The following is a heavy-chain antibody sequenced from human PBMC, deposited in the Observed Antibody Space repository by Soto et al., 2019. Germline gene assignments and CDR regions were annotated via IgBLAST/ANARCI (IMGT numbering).Heavy chain of an antibody. Sequence: QVQLVQCGAEVNKPGSSVKVSCKASGGSLSNDGISWLRQAPGQGREWMGGIIPVFGTANYAQQFPGRVTITADESTSKAYRDVPSPRSQDTAVYSCARGNATKIVVTTYYGMDVLGQGTTVTVSS. D-gene: IGHD4-17*01. J-gene: IGHJ6*02. CDR1: GGSLSNDG. V-gene: IGHV1-69*12. CDR2: IIPVFGTA. CDR3: ARGNATKIVVTTYYGMDV.